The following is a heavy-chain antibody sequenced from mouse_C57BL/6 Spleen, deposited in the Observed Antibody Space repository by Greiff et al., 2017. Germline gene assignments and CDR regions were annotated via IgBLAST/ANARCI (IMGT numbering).Heavy chain of an antibody. CDR3: ARGDDLYAMDY. CDR2: IDPSDSET. J-gene: IGHJ4*01. V-gene: IGHV1-52*01. D-gene: IGHD2-3*01. Sequence: VQLQQSGAELVRPGSSVKLSCKASGYTFTSYWMHGVKQRPIQGLEWIGNIDPSDSETHYNQKFKDKATLTVDKSSSTAYMQLSSLTSEDSAVYYCARGDDLYAMDYWGQGTSVTVSS. CDR1: GYTFTSYW.